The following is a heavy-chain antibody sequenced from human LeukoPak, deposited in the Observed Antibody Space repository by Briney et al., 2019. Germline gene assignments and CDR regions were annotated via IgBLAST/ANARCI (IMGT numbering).Heavy chain of an antibody. D-gene: IGHD3-3*01. J-gene: IGHJ4*02. CDR3: AHRLDDKYCDFWSGYYGY. CDR1: GFSLSTSEVG. CDR2: IYWKDAK. V-gene: IGHV2-5*01. Sequence: ESGPTLVNPAQPLTLTCTFSGFSLSTSEVGVGWIRQPPGKALEWLALIYWKDAKCYSTSLKSSLTITKDTSKNQVVLTMTNMDPVDTATYYCAHRLDDKYCDFWSGYYGYWGQGTLVTVSS.